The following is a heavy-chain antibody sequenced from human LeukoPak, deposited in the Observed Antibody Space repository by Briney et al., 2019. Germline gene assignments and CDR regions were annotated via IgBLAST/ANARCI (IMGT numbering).Heavy chain of an antibody. J-gene: IGHJ4*02. CDR3: ARVGYFASGNFYNDRGGFDY. V-gene: IGHV4-59*01. CDR2: VYYIGST. CDR1: GGSISNYY. D-gene: IGHD3-10*01. Sequence: SSETLSLTCTVSGGSISNYYWSWVRQPPGKGLEWIGYVYYIGSTNYNPSLRSRVTISVDPSKNQFSLKLSSVTAADTAVYYCARVGYFASGNFYNDRGGFDYWGQGTLVTVSS.